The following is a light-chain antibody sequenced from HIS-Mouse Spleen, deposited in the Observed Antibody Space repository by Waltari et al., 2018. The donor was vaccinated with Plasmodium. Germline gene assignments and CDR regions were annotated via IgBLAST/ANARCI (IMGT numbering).Light chain of an antibody. CDR1: QRISSW. CDR2: KAS. CDR3: QQYNSYSWT. Sequence: DIQLTQSPSTLSASVGDRVTLTCRASQRISSWLAWYQQKPGKAPKLLIDKASSLESGVPSRFSGSGSGTEFTLTISSLQPDDFATYYCQQYNSYSWTFGQGTKVEIK. V-gene: IGKV1-5*03. J-gene: IGKJ1*01.